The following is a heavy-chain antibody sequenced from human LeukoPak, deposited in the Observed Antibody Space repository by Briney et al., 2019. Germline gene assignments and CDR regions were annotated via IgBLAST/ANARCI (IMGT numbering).Heavy chain of an antibody. CDR1: GDSISGGYY. Sequence: SETLSLTCTVAGDSISGGYYSDWIRQPAGKGLEWIGRIYFTGTTNYNPSLKSRVTMTVEPSKSQFSLKLTSVTAADTAVYYCARDRGWGAFNAWGQGTRVTVSP. CDR3: ARDRGWGAFNA. CDR2: IYFTGTT. D-gene: IGHD3-10*01. J-gene: IGHJ3*01. V-gene: IGHV4-4*07.